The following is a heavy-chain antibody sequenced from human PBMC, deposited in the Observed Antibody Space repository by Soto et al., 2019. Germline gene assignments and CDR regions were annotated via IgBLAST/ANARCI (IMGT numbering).Heavy chain of an antibody. CDR1: GFTFSSYG. CDR3: AKGFDWLSAVDY. V-gene: IGHV3-30*18. J-gene: IGHJ4*02. CDR2: ISYDGSNK. Sequence: LRLSCAASGFTFSSYGMHWYRQAPGKGLEWVAVISYDGSNKYYADSVKGRFTISRDNSKNTLYLQMNSLRTEDTAVYYCAKGFDWLSAVDYWGQGTLVTVSS. D-gene: IGHD3-9*01.